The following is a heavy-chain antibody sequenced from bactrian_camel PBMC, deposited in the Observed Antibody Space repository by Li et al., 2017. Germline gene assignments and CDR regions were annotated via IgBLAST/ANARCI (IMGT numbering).Heavy chain of an antibody. D-gene: IGHD4*01. V-gene: IGHV3S53*01. CDR3: AADGLWPCRVLETNRFNF. Sequence: HVQLVESGGGSVQTGGSLRLACVGSADIIEGACMGWFRQAPGKEREQVASIDSVNIARYPASVKGRFTISQDPANNTLNLQMNSLKPEDTAMYYCAADGLWPCRVLETNRFNFWGQGTQVTVS. CDR1: ADIIEGAC. J-gene: IGHJ4*01. CDR2: IDSVNIA.